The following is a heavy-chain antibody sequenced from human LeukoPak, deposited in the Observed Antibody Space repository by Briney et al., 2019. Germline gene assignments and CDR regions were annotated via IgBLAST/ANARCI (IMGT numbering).Heavy chain of an antibody. CDR3: ARDLVGDTYPDY. Sequence: ASVKVSCKASGYTFTSYGISWVRQAPGQGLEWMGWISAYNGNTNYAQKLQGRVTMTTDTSTSTAYMELRSLRAEDTAVYYCARDLVGDTYPDYWGRGTLVTVSS. CDR1: GYTFTSYG. CDR2: ISAYNGNT. D-gene: IGHD2-2*01. V-gene: IGHV1-18*01. J-gene: IGHJ4*02.